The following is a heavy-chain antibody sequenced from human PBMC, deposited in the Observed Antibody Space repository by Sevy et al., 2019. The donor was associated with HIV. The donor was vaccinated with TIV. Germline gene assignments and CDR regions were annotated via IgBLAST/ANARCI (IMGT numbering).Heavy chain of an antibody. Sequence: GGSLRLSCAASGFTFSGYAMNWVRQAPGKGLEWVSAINGKGRSTHYADSVEGWFTISRDNSKNTLYLEMNSLRAEDTAVYYCAKTINSGGGVVPAANYYYYGLDVWGQGTTVTVSS. D-gene: IGHD2-2*01. CDR1: GFTFSGYA. J-gene: IGHJ6*02. V-gene: IGHV3-23*01. CDR2: INGKGRST. CDR3: AKTINSGGGVVPAANYYYYGLDV.